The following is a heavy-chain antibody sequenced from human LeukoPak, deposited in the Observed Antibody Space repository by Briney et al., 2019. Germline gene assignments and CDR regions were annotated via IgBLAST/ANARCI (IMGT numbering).Heavy chain of an antibody. D-gene: IGHD1-14*01. Sequence: PQASVKVSCKASGYTFTSYTMHWVRQAPGQRLEWMGWINAGHGNTKYSQKFQARVTITRDTSASTAYMELRSLRSEDTAVYYCAKGAGFAEPLPDYWGQGTLVTVSS. CDR2: INAGHGNT. J-gene: IGHJ4*02. CDR3: AKGAGFAEPLPDY. V-gene: IGHV1-3*01. CDR1: GYTFTSYT.